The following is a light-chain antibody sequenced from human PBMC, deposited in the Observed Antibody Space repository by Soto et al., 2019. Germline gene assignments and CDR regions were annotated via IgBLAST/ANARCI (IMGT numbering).Light chain of an antibody. V-gene: IGLV2-14*01. CDR3: SSYTSSSTLVV. Sequence: QSALTQHASVSGSPGQSINISCTGTSSDDGGYNYVSWYQQHPGKAPKLMIYDVSNRPSGVSNRFSGSKSGNTASLTISGLQAEDEADYYCSSYTSSSTLVVFGGGTKLTVL. J-gene: IGLJ2*01. CDR1: SSDDGGYNY. CDR2: DVS.